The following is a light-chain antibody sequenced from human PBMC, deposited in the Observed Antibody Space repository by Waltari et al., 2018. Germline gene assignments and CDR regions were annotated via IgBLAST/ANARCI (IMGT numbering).Light chain of an antibody. CDR2: GAS. CDR3: QHYNSWPLT. V-gene: IGKV3-15*01. J-gene: IGKJ4*01. CDR1: QGVGSN. Sequence: EIVMTQSPATLSMSPGERATLSCRASQGVGSNLAWYHQKPGQAPRLLIYGASTRATGIPARFSGSGSGTQFALTISSLQSEDFAVYYCQHYNSWPLTFGGGTKVEIK.